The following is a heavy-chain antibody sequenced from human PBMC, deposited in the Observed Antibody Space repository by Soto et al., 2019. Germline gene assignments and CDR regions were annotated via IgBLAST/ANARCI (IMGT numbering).Heavy chain of an antibody. D-gene: IGHD3-16*01. V-gene: IGHV4-39*01. CDR3: ARQKGEQPKWFDP. CDR1: GGSISSTFYY. J-gene: IGHJ5*02. Sequence: QLQLQESGPGLVKPSETLSLTCSLSGGSISSTFYYWGWIRQPPGKGLEWIGSIYYSGTTFYNASLKGRGTISVDTSKNQFSRRLTSVTATDTAVYFCARQKGEQPKWFDPWGHGTLVTVSS. CDR2: IYYSGTT.